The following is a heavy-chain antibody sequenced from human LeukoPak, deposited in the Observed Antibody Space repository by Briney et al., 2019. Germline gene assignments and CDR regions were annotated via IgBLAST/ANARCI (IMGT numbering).Heavy chain of an antibody. Sequence: ASVKVSCKASGYTFTSYYMHWVRQAPGQGPEWMGIINPSGGSTSYAQKFQGRVTMTRDTSTSTVYMELSSLRSEDTAVYYCARDEPGGIAAAGFDYWGQGTLVTVSS. V-gene: IGHV1-46*01. J-gene: IGHJ4*02. CDR3: ARDEPGGIAAAGFDY. D-gene: IGHD6-13*01. CDR2: INPSGGST. CDR1: GYTFTSYY.